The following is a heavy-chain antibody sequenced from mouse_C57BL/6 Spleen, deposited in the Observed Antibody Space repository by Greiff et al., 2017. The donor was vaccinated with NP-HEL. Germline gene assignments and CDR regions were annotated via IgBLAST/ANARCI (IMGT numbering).Heavy chain of an antibody. Sequence: VKLVESGAELMKPGASVKLSCKATGYTFTGYWIEWVKQRPGLGLEWIGEILPGSGSTNYNEKFKGKATFTADTSSNTAYMQLSSLTTEDSAIYYCARIYYYGSSYNYYAMDYWGQGTSVTVSS. CDR1: GYTFTGYW. J-gene: IGHJ4*01. CDR2: ILPGSGST. V-gene: IGHV1-9*01. CDR3: ARIYYYGSSYNYYAMDY. D-gene: IGHD1-1*01.